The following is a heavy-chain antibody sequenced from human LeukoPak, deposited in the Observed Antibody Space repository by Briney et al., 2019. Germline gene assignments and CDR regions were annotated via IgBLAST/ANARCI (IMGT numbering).Heavy chain of an antibody. CDR3: ARHGGDGDYFDY. CDR2: IYYSGST. J-gene: IGHJ4*02. D-gene: IGHD4-17*01. CDR1: GGSISSYY. V-gene: IGHV4-59*08. Sequence: SETLSLTCTVSGGSISSYYWSWIRQPPGKGLEWIGYIYYSGSTNYNPSLKSRVTISVDTSKNQFSLKLSSVTAADTAVYYCARHGGDGDYFDYWGQGTLVTVSS.